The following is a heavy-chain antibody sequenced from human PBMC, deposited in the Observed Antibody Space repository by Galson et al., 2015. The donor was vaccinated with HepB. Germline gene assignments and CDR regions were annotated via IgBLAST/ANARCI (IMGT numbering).Heavy chain of an antibody. Sequence: SVKVSCKASGYTFTSYGVTWVRQAPGQGLEWMGWISGYNGNTNYAQKLQGRVTMTTDTSTSTAYMELRSLTSDDTAVYYCARESGVAAAGHYYYGMDVRGQGTTVTVSS. CDR2: ISGYNGNT. J-gene: IGHJ6*02. CDR1: GYTFTSYG. V-gene: IGHV1-18*01. D-gene: IGHD6-13*01. CDR3: ARESGVAAAGHYYYGMDV.